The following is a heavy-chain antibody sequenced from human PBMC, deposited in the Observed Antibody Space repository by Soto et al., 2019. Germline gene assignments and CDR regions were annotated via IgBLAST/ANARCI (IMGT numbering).Heavy chain of an antibody. Sequence: EVQLVESGGGLLQPGGSLRLSCAVSGSTFSNDWMHWVRQAPGKGLVWVSHINSDGSSTNYADFGKGRFTIARDNAKNTVYLQMNSLRAEDTAVYYCARDRSYSLDVWGQGTTVTGSS. J-gene: IGHJ6*02. CDR1: GSTFSNDW. CDR3: ARDRSYSLDV. V-gene: IGHV3-74*01. CDR2: INSDGSST.